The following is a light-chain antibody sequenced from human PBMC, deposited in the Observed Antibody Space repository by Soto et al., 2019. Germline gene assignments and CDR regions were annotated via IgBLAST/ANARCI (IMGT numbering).Light chain of an antibody. CDR2: DAS. J-gene: IGKJ4*01. Sequence: DIQMTQSPSTLSASVGDGVTITCRASQTISGWLAWYQQRPGKAPKLLISDASSLRSGVPSRFSGSGSGTEFARTICRVQVDACATYNYQAHGTASGRVGGGTKVDIK. CDR1: QTISGW. CDR3: QAHGTASGR. V-gene: IGKV1-5*01.